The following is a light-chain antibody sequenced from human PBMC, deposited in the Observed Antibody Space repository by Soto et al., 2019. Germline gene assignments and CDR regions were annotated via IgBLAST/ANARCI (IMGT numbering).Light chain of an antibody. CDR3: QQYNNRPPWT. Sequence: EIVMTQSPATLSVSPGERATLSCRASQSVSGRLAWYQQKPGQAPRLLIYDASTRATGIPGRFGGSGSGTEFTLTISSRQSEDFAVYYCQQYNNRPPWTFGQGTTVEIK. J-gene: IGKJ1*01. CDR2: DAS. V-gene: IGKV3-15*01. CDR1: QSVSGR.